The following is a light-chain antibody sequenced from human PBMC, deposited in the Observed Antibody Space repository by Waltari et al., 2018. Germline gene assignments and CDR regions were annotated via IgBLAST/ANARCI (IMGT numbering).Light chain of an antibody. V-gene: IGLV2-23*02. CDR1: SSDIGKYNL. J-gene: IGLJ3*02. CDR2: DVN. CDR3: CSYAGSAVSV. Sequence: QSALTQTATVSGSPGQSITISRSGASSDIGKYNLVSSYQQPPGKAPTLIIYDVNKPPSGVSNRFSGSKSGNTAFLTISGLQTADEADYYCCSYAGSAVSVFGGGTKLTVL.